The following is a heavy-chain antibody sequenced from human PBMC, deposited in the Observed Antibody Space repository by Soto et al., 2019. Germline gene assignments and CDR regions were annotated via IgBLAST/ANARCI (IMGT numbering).Heavy chain of an antibody. CDR3: ARTLTIFGVVNLYYFDY. V-gene: IGHV5-51*01. CDR2: IYPGDSDT. CDR1: GYSFTSYW. J-gene: IGHJ4*02. Sequence: PGESLKISCKGSGYSFTSYWIGWVRQMPGKGLEWMGIIYPGDSDTRYSPSFQGQVTISADKSISTAYLQWSSLKASDTAMYYCARTLTIFGVVNLYYFDYWGQGTLVTVSS. D-gene: IGHD3-3*01.